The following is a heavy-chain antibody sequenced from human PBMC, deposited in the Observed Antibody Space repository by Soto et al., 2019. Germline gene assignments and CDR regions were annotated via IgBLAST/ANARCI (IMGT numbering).Heavy chain of an antibody. CDR3: ARDRRVEMENYAFDI. CDR1: GYTFTGYY. V-gene: IGHV1-2*02. J-gene: IGHJ3*02. CDR2: INPNSGGT. Sequence: ASVKVSCKASGYTFTGYYMHWVRQAPGQGLEWMGWINPNSGGTNYAQKFQGRVTMTRDTSISTAYMELSRLRSDDTAVYYCARDRRVEMENYAFDIWGQGTMVTVSS. D-gene: IGHD1-1*01.